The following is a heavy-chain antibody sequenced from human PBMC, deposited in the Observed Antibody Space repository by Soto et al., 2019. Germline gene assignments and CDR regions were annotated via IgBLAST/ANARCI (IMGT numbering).Heavy chain of an antibody. Sequence: SVKVSCKASGGTFSSYAISWVRQAPGQGLEWMGGIIPIFGTANYAQKFQGRVTITADESTSTAYMELSSLRSEDTAVYYCARSAGVPAAIRSGKLELDYWGQGTLVTV. CDR1: GGTFSSYA. CDR3: ARSAGVPAAIRSGKLELDY. V-gene: IGHV1-69*13. CDR2: IIPIFGTA. D-gene: IGHD2-2*02. J-gene: IGHJ4*02.